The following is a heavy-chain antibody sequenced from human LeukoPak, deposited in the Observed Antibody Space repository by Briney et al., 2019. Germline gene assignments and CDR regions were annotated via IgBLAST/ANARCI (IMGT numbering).Heavy chain of an antibody. V-gene: IGHV3-23*01. CDR2: ISGSGVST. J-gene: IGHJ6*03. CDR3: ARDPGGQWLVPYYYYYMDV. D-gene: IGHD6-19*01. CDR1: GFTFSSFA. Sequence: PGGSLRLSCVDSGFTFSSFAMGWVRQAPGKGLEWVSTISGSGVSTYYADSVKGRFTISRDNAKNSLYLQMNSLRAEDTAVYYCARDPGGQWLVPYYYYYMDVWGKGTTVTVSS.